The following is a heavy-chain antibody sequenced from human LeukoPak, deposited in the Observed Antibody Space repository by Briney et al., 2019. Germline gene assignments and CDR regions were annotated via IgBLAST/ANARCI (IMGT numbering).Heavy chain of an antibody. Sequence: GGSLRLSCAASGFTFSSYWMSWVRQAPGKGLEWVANIKQDGSEKCYVDSVKGRFTISRDNAKNSLYLQMNSLRAEDTAVYYCARVGSYPYFDYWGQGTLVTVSS. J-gene: IGHJ4*02. D-gene: IGHD3-16*02. CDR2: IKQDGSEK. CDR3: ARVGSYPYFDY. CDR1: GFTFSSYW. V-gene: IGHV3-7*03.